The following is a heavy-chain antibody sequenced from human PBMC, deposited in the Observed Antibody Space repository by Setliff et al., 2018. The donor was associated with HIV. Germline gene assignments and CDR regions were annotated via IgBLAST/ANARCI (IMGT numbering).Heavy chain of an antibody. J-gene: IGHJ4*02. V-gene: IGHV3-74*03. CDR2: INSDGGIS. Sequence: PGGSLRLSCAVSGFNVNNKYMTWVRQAPGKGLEWVSRINSDGGISEHADAVKGRLTISGDNARNTLYLQMNSLRAEDTAVYYCARDYDSSSWYTAYLLDYWGQGTLVTVSS. CDR1: GFNVNNKY. CDR3: ARDYDSSSWYTAYLLDY. D-gene: IGHD6-13*01.